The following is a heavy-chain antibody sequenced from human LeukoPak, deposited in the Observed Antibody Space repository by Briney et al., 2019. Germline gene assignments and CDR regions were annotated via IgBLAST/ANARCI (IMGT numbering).Heavy chain of an antibody. V-gene: IGHV1-24*01. CDR2: FDPEDGET. Sequence: ASVKVSCKVSGYTLTELSVHWVRQSPGKGRKGLGGFDPEDGETIYAKTLQCRVTMTEETSTDTAYMELSSVRSEDTAVYYCATGWHYDILTGYYRFNAFDIWGQGTMVTVSS. D-gene: IGHD3-9*01. CDR3: ATGWHYDILTGYYRFNAFDI. J-gene: IGHJ3*02. CDR1: GYTLTELS.